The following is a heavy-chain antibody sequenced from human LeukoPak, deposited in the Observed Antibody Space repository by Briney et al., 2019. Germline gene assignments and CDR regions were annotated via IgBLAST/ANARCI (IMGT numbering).Heavy chain of an antibody. CDR2: IYSGGST. V-gene: IGHV3-53*01. Sequence: GGSLRLSCAASGFTVSSNYMSWVRQAPGKGLEWVSVIYSGGSTYYADSVKGRFTISRDNAKNSLYLQMNSLRAEDTAVYYCAELGITMIGGVWGKGTTVTTSS. J-gene: IGHJ6*04. D-gene: IGHD3-10*02. CDR1: GFTVSSNY. CDR3: AELGITMIGGV.